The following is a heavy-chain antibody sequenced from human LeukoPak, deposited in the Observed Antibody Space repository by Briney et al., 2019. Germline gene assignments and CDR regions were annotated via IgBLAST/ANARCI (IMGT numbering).Heavy chain of an antibody. J-gene: IGHJ4*02. CDR2: ISGSGGST. V-gene: IGHV3-23*01. D-gene: IGHD2-8*02. Sequence: GGSLRLSCAASGFTFSSYAMSWVRQAPGKGLEWASAISGSGGSTYYADSVKGRFTISRDNSKNTLYLQMNSLRAEDTAVYYCAKRPHCTGGVCYSIDYWGQGTLVTVSS. CDR3: AKRPHCTGGVCYSIDY. CDR1: GFTFSSYA.